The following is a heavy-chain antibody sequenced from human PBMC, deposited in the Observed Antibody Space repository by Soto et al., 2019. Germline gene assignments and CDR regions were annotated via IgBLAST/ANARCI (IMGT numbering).Heavy chain of an antibody. Sequence: QVQLQEQGPGLVRPSQTLSLTCTVSGAPINSGQFYWSWIRQQPGRGLEWIGFVSSRGNTYYNPSMKSRVIITLDTSKNQFSLQLLSVTPADTAVYFCAREGGTGFSLFDYWGRGTLVTVSS. D-gene: IGHD6-19*01. CDR1: GAPINSGQFY. CDR2: VSSRGNT. J-gene: IGHJ4*02. V-gene: IGHV4-30-4*01. CDR3: AREGGTGFSLFDY.